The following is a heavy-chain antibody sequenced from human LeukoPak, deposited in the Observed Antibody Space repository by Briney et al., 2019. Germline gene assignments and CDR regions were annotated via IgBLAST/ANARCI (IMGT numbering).Heavy chain of an antibody. V-gene: IGHV3-30-3*01. CDR1: GFTFNNYA. J-gene: IGHJ4*02. Sequence: PGGSLRLSCAASGFTFNNYAMHWVRQAPGKGLEWVAVISYDGSNKYYADSVKGRFTISRDNSKNTVYLQMNSLRAEDTAVYYCARDSLRWYRRGVSLFDYWGQGTLVTVSP. D-gene: IGHD4-23*01. CDR2: ISYDGSNK. CDR3: ARDSLRWYRRGVSLFDY.